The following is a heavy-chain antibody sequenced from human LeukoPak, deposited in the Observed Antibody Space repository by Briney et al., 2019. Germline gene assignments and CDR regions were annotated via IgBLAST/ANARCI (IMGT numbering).Heavy chain of an antibody. CDR1: GGSISSYY. D-gene: IGHD3-22*01. V-gene: IGHV4-4*07. CDR2: IYTSGST. CDR3: ARDAYYYDSSGYYLRNAFDI. Sequence: PSETLSLICTVSGGSISSYYWSWIRQPAGKGLEWIGRIYTSGSTNYNPSLKSRVTMSVDTSKNQFSLKLSSATAADTAVYYCARDAYYYDSSGYYLRNAFDIWGQGTMVTVSS. J-gene: IGHJ3*02.